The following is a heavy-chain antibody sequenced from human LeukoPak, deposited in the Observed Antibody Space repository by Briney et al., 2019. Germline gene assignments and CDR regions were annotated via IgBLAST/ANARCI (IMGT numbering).Heavy chain of an antibody. J-gene: IGHJ4*02. Sequence: PGGSLRLSCVASGFTFRSYSMNWVRQAPGKGLEWVSSISSGSSNIYYADSVKGRFTISRDNAKNSLYLQMNSLRAEDTAVYYCASTEYSPWYSFDYWGQGTLVTVSS. CDR3: ASTEYSPWYSFDY. V-gene: IGHV3-21*01. CDR2: ISSGSSNI. D-gene: IGHD6-6*01. CDR1: GFTFRSYS.